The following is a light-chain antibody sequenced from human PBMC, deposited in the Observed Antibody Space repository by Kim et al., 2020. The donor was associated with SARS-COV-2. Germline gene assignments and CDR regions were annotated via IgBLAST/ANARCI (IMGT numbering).Light chain of an antibody. Sequence: SYELTQPPSVSVSPGQTASITCSGDKLGDKYACWYQQKSGQSPVLVIYQDSKRPSGIPERFSGSNSGNTATLTISGTQAMDEADYYCQAWDSSLWVFGGGTQLTVL. J-gene: IGLJ3*02. V-gene: IGLV3-1*01. CDR3: QAWDSSLWV. CDR2: QDS. CDR1: KLGDKY.